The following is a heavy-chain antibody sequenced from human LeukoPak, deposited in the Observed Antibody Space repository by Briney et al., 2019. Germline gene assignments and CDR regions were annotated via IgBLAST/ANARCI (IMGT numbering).Heavy chain of an antibody. J-gene: IGHJ4*02. V-gene: IGHV1-8*01. D-gene: IGHD1-26*01. CDR3: ARGPKWTGSYYYFDY. CDR1: GYTFPSYD. CDR2: MNPNSGNT. Sequence: ASVKVSCKTSGYTFPSYDINWVRPATAQGLEWMGLMNPNSGNTGYTQKFQGRVTNSRNTSITTAYMELSSLRSEDTGVYYCARGPKWTGSYYYFDYWGQGTLVTVSS.